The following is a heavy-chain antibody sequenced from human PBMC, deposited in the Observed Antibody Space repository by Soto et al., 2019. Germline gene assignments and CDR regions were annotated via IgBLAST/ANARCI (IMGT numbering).Heavy chain of an antibody. Sequence: GGSLRLSCAASGFTFSSYSMNWVRQAPGKGLEWVSYISSSSSTIYYADSVKGRFTISRDNAKNSLYLQMNSLRDNDMAVYYCARALLSGWQQLPRLISLGYGMDVWGQGTTVTVSS. CDR3: ARALLSGWQQLPRLISLGYGMDV. D-gene: IGHD6-13*01. V-gene: IGHV3-48*02. CDR1: GFTFSSYS. CDR2: ISSSSSTI. J-gene: IGHJ6*02.